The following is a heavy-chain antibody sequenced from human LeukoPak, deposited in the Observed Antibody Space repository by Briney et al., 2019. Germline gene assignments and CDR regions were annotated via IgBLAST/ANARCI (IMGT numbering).Heavy chain of an antibody. CDR1: GFTFSSYA. CDR2: ISDSGGST. V-gene: IGHV3-23*01. CDR3: AKGGSRGYYYGMDV. J-gene: IGHJ6*02. D-gene: IGHD2-15*01. Sequence: SGGSLRLSCAASGFTFSSYAMSWVRQAPGKGLEWVSAISDSGGSTYYADSVKGRFTISRGNSKNTLYLQMNSLRAEDTAVYYCAKGGSRGYYYGMDVWGQGTTVTVSS.